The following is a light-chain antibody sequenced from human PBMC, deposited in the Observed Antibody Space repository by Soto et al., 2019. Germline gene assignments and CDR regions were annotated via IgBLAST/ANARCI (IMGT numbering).Light chain of an antibody. J-gene: IGLJ2*01. Sequence: SVLTQPASVSGSPGQSITISCTGTSSDVGGYNYVSWYQQHPGKAPKLMIYDVSNRPSGVSNRFSGSKSANTASLTISGLHAEDEADYYCSSYTSSSTFVFFGGGTKLTVL. CDR2: DVS. V-gene: IGLV2-14*01. CDR1: SSDVGGYNY. CDR3: SSYTSSSTFVF.